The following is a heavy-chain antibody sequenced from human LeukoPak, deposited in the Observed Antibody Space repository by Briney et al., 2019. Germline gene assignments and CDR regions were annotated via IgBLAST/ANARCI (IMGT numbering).Heavy chain of an antibody. CDR2: MNPNSGNT. V-gene: IGHV1-8*03. D-gene: IGHD3-3*01. Sequence: ASVKVSCKASGYTFTTYDTNWVRQATGQGLEWMGWMNPNSGNTGYAQKFQGRLTITRDTSISTAYMELSSLRSEDTAVYYCARILGVRYLEWSDDAFDIWGQGTMVTVSS. CDR1: GYTFTTYD. CDR3: ARILGVRYLEWSDDAFDI. J-gene: IGHJ3*02.